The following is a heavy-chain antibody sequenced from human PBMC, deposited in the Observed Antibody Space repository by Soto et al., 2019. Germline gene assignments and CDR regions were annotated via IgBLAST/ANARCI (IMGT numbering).Heavy chain of an antibody. CDR1: GFTFISYD. CDR3: TKVDV. Sequence: QVHVVESGGDVVQPGRSLRLSCVGSGFTFISYDMHWVRQAPGKGLEWVGFISFDGSKKYYADSVEGRFTISRDNSKSTMYLEMNSLRPEDSAVYYCTKVDVWGPGTAVTVSS. V-gene: IGHV3-30*01. J-gene: IGHJ6*01. CDR2: ISFDGSKK.